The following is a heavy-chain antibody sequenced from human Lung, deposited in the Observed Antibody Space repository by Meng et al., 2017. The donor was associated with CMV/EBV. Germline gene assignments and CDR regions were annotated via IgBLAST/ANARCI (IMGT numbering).Heavy chain of an antibody. D-gene: IGHD3-10*01. Sequence: SETLSLXCTVSDDSISSSSYYWGWMRQPPGKGLEWIGSIYYDGSTNYNPSLTSRVTISVEKSKNQFFLRLSSVTAADTAVYFCAGEVQDYYGSGAYYNPYYYYGMDVXGQGXTVTVSS. CDR1: DDSISSSSYY. V-gene: IGHV4-39*07. J-gene: IGHJ6*02. CDR3: AGEVQDYYGSGAYYNPYYYYGMDV. CDR2: IYYDGST.